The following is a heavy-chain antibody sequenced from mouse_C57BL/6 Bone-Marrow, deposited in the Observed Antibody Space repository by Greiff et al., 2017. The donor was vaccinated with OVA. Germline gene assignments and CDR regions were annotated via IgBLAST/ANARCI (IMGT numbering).Heavy chain of an antibody. V-gene: IGHV1-59*01. Sequence: VQLQQPGAELVRPGTSVKLSCKASGYTFTSYWMHWVKQRPGQGLEWIGVIDPSDSYTNYNQKFKGKATLTVDTSSSTAYMQLSSLTSEDSAVYYCALYDGYRYFDVWGTGTTVTVSS. CDR3: ALYDGYRYFDV. J-gene: IGHJ1*03. CDR1: GYTFTSYW. D-gene: IGHD2-3*01. CDR2: IDPSDSYT.